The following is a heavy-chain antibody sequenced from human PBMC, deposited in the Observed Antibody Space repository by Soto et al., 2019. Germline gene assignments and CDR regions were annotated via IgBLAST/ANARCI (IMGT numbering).Heavy chain of an antibody. CDR2: ISAYNGNT. J-gene: IGHJ6*02. V-gene: IGHV1-18*01. Sequence: ASVKVSCKASGYTFTSYGISWVRQAPGQGLEWMGWISAYNGNTNYAQKFQGRVTITADESTSTAYMELSSLRSEDTAVYYCARDLGRPKLPSYGMDVWGQGTTVTVSS. CDR3: ARDLGRPKLPSYGMDV. CDR1: GYTFTSYG. D-gene: IGHD2-15*01.